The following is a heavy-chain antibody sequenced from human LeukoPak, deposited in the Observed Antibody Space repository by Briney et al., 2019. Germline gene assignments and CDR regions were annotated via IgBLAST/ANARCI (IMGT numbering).Heavy chain of an antibody. CDR3: ARVGVVVVPAAIGYYYYYMDV. J-gene: IGHJ6*03. Sequence: PSQTLSLTCTVSGGSLSSGSYYWSWIRQPAGKGLEWIGRIYTSGSTNYNPSLKSRVTISVDTSKNQFSLKLSSVTAADTAVYYCARVGVVVVPAAIGYYYYYMDVWGKGTTVTISS. CDR1: GGSLSSGSYY. V-gene: IGHV4-61*02. D-gene: IGHD2-2*02. CDR2: IYTSGST.